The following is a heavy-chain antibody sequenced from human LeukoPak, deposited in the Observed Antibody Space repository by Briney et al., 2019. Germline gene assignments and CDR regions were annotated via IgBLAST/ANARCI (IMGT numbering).Heavy chain of an antibody. CDR1: GFTFSSYD. CDR2: ISTRSTYI. D-gene: IGHD2-21*01. V-gene: IGHV3-21*01. CDR3: ARVPGPRIAYYNMDV. Sequence: GGSLRLSCAASGFTFSSYDMNWVRQAPGKGLEWVSSISTRSTYIYYTDLVKGRFTISRDNAESSLYLQMNSLRAEDTAVYYCARVPGPRIAYYNMDVWGQGTTVTVSS. J-gene: IGHJ6*02.